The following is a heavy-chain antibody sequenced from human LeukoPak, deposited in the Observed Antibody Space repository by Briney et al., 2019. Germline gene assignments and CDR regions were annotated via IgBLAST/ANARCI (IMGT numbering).Heavy chain of an antibody. CDR3: ARGDPTVTTKQNLDY. Sequence: PGGSLGLSCAASGFSFSNYDMHWVRQAPGKGLEGVAVIWYDGSNKYYADSVKGRFTISRDNSKNTLYLQMNSLRVEDTAVYYCARGDPTVTTKQNLDYWGQGTLVTVSS. J-gene: IGHJ4*02. CDR2: IWYDGSNK. V-gene: IGHV3-33*01. D-gene: IGHD4-17*01. CDR1: GFSFSNYD.